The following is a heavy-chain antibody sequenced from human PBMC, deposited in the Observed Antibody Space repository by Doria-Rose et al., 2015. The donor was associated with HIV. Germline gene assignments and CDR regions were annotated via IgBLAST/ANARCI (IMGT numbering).Heavy chain of an antibody. CDR3: ARDNWNLDY. J-gene: IGHJ4*02. D-gene: IGHD1-1*01. CDR2: INSDGSKT. Sequence: VRQAPGKGLVWVARINSDGSKTDYADSVKGRFTISRDNAKNTLYLQINSLRVEDTAVYYCARDNWNLDYWGRGTLVTVSS. V-gene: IGHV3-74*01.